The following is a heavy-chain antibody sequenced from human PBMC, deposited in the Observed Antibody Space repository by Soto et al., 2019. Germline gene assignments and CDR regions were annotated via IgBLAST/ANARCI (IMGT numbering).Heavy chain of an antibody. CDR1: GFTFSGDS. V-gene: IGHV3-21*01. D-gene: IGHD3-10*02. CDR3: VRDYVMDV. J-gene: IGHJ6*02. CDR2: ISTTSTYI. Sequence: GGSLRLSXAASGFTFSGDSMNWVRQAPGKGLEWVASISTTSTYIYYADSVKGRFTISRDNAKNSLHLQMNSLRAEDTAVYYCVRDYVMDVWGQGTTVTVSS.